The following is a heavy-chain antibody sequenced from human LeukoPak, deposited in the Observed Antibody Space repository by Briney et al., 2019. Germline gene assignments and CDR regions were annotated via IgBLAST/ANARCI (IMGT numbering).Heavy chain of an antibody. Sequence: GGSLRLSCAASGFTFSDYSMNWVRQAPGKGLEWVSVISGSGDNTYYADSVKGRFTISRDNSKNTLSLQMNSLRAEDTAVYYCAKVPVLLLNWFDPWGQGTLVTVSS. V-gene: IGHV3-23*01. CDR3: AKVPVLLLNWFDP. CDR1: GFTFSDYS. CDR2: ISGSGDNT. D-gene: IGHD3-10*01. J-gene: IGHJ5*02.